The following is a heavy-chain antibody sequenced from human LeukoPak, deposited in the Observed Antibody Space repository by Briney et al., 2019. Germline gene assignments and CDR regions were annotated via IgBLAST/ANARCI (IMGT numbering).Heavy chain of an antibody. CDR1: GGSISSYY. Sequence: ASETLSLTCTVSGGSISSYYWSWIRQPAGKGLEWIGRIYTSGSTNYNPSLKSRVTMSVDTSKNQFSLKLSSVTAADTAVYYCARDGYGGNSEGFGAFDIWGQGTMVTVSS. CDR3: ARDGYGGNSEGFGAFDI. V-gene: IGHV4-4*07. J-gene: IGHJ3*02. CDR2: IYTSGST. D-gene: IGHD4-17*01.